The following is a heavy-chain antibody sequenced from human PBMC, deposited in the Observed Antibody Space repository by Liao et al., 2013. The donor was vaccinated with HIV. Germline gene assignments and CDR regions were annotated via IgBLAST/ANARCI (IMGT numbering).Heavy chain of an antibody. CDR2: LYYSGST. Sequence: QVQLQESGPGLVKPSETLSLTCTVSGDSMSSYYWNWIRQPPGRGLEWIGYLYYSGSTNYNPSLKSRVTISVDTSKNQFSLKLSSVTAADTAVYYCARVGVQRADAFDIWGQGTMVTVSS. CDR3: ARVGVQRADAFDI. CDR1: GDSMSSYY. V-gene: IGHV4-59*01. J-gene: IGHJ3*02. D-gene: IGHD6-13*01.